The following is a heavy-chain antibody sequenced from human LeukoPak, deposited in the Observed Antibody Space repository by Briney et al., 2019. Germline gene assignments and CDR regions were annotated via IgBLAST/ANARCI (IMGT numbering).Heavy chain of an antibody. CDR3: ARDLSGDIVVVPAAMCLDY. J-gene: IGHJ4*02. CDR1: GFTFSSYA. V-gene: IGHV3-30-3*01. Sequence: PGRSLRLSCAASGFTFSSYAMHWVRQAPGKGLEWVAVISYVGSNKYYADSVKGRFTISRDNSKNTLYLQMNSLRAEDTAVYYCARDLSGDIVVVPAAMCLDYWGQGTLVTVSS. CDR2: ISYVGSNK. D-gene: IGHD2-2*01.